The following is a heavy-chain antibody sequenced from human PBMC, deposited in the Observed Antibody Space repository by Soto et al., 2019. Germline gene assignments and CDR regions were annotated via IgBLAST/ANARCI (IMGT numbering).Heavy chain of an antibody. Sequence: GSLRLSCAASGFTFRTYGMHWVRQAPGQGLEWVAFISDDGSDKYYPDSVKGRFTISRDDSKNTVYVQMNSLRAEDTALYYCAKGGSRAGMDVWGQGTTVTVSS. V-gene: IGHV3-30*18. D-gene: IGHD1-26*01. CDR1: GFTFRTYG. J-gene: IGHJ6*02. CDR3: AKGGSRAGMDV. CDR2: ISDDGSDK.